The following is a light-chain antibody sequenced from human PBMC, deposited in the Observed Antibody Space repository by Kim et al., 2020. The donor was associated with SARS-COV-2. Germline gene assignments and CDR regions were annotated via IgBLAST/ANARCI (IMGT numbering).Light chain of an antibody. CDR3: SSYTSGTPYV. J-gene: IGLJ1*01. Sequence: QSALTQPASVSGSPGQSITISCTGISSDVVGYDFVSWYQQHPGKAPKLMIYDVTKRPSGVPNRFSGSKSADTASLTISGLQAEDEADYYCSSYTSGTPYVFGTGTQLTVL. CDR1: SSDVVGYDF. V-gene: IGLV2-14*03. CDR2: DVT.